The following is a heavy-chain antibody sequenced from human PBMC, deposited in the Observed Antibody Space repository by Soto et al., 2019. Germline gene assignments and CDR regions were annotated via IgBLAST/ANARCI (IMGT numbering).Heavy chain of an antibody. CDR1: GFTFRGYS. Sequence: PGGSLRLSCAASGFTFRGYSMNWVRQAPGKGLEWVSSISPSGTYIYYADSVKGRFTISRDNAKNSLFLQMNSLRAEDTAVYYCARVGSAMGAVYWGQGALVTVSS. CDR2: ISPSGTYI. D-gene: IGHD1-26*01. V-gene: IGHV3-21*01. J-gene: IGHJ4*02. CDR3: ARVGSAMGAVY.